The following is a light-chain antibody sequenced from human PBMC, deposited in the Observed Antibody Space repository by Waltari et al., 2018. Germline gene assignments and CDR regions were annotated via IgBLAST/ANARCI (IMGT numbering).Light chain of an antibody. Sequence: DIQMTQSPSTLSASVGDRVTITCRASQSISSWFTWYQQKPGKAPNLLIYQASSLESGVPSRFSGSGSGTEFTLTISSLQPDDCATYYCQQYKSYPFTFGGGTKVEIK. CDR3: QQYKSYPFT. V-gene: IGKV1-5*03. CDR1: QSISSW. J-gene: IGKJ4*01. CDR2: QAS.